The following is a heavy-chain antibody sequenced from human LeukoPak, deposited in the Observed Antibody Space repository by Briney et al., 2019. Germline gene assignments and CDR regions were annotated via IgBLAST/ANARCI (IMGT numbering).Heavy chain of an antibody. V-gene: IGHV3-74*01. CDR3: AREPGGYDSAY. CDR2: INSDGSTT. CDR1: GFTFSSYW. Sequence: PGGSLRLSCAASGFTFSSYWMHRVRQAPGKGLVWVSRINSDGSTTTYADSVKGRFTISRDNAKNTLYLQMNSLRAEDTAVYYCAREPGGYDSAYWGQGTLVTVSS. D-gene: IGHD5-12*01. J-gene: IGHJ4*02.